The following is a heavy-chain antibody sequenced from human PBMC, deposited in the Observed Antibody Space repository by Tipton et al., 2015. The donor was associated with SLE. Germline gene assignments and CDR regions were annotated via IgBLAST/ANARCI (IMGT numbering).Heavy chain of an antibody. CDR3: ARRITIFGPFDY. CDR1: GGSISSSSYY. CDR2: IYYSGST. J-gene: IGHJ4*02. V-gene: IGHV4-39*01. D-gene: IGHD3-3*01. Sequence: TLSFTCTVSGGSISSSSYYWGWIRQPPGKGLEWIGSIYYSGSTYYNPSLKSRVTISVDTSKNQFSLKLSSVTAADTAVYYCARRITIFGPFDYWGQGTLVTVSS.